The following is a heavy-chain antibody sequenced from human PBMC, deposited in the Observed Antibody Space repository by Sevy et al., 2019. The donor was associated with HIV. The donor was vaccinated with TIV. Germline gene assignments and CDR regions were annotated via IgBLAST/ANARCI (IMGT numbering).Heavy chain of an antibody. CDR2: ISGSGGST. V-gene: IGHV3-23*01. D-gene: IGHD3-22*01. Sequence: GGSLRLSCAASGFTFSSYAMSWVRQAPGKGLEWVSAISGSGGSTYYADSVNGRFTISRDNSKNTLYLQMNSLRAEDTAVYYCAKGSLHYYDSSGYYYVGFDYWGQGTLVTVSS. CDR3: AKGSLHYYDSSGYYYVGFDY. CDR1: GFTFSSYA. J-gene: IGHJ4*02.